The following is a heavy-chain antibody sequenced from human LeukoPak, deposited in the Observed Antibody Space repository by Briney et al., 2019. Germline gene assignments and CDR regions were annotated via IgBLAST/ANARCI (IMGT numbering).Heavy chain of an antibody. Sequence: PSETLSLTCAVSGGSVSSYDLSWIRQPPGKGLEWIGCIYYSGSTNYSPSLKSRVTISVDTSKNQFSLKLSSVTAADTAVYYCARGWGYFDSWGQGTLVTVSS. D-gene: IGHD7-27*01. CDR1: GGSVSSYD. CDR3: ARGWGYFDS. V-gene: IGHV4-59*08. CDR2: IYYSGST. J-gene: IGHJ4*02.